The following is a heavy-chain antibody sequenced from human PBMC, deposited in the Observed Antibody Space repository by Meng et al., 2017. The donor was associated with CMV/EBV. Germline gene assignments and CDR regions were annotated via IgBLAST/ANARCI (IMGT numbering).Heavy chain of an antibody. CDR3: ARGPFQLLYYLGY. CDR1: GGSFSGYY. Sequence: SETLSLTCAVYGGSFSGYYWSWIRQPPGKGLEWIGEINHSGSTNYNPSLKSRVTISVDTSKNQFSLKLSSVTAADTAVYYCARGPFQLLYYLGYWGQGTLVTVSS. CDR2: INHSGST. V-gene: IGHV4-34*01. J-gene: IGHJ4*02. D-gene: IGHD2-2*02.